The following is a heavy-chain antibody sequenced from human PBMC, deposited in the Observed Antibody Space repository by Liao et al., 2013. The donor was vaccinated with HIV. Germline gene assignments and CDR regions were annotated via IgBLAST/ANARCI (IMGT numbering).Heavy chain of an antibody. J-gene: IGHJ3*02. CDR1: GGSISSFF. CDR2: IYTSGIT. V-gene: IGHV4-4*07. Sequence: QVQLQESGPGLVKPSETLSLTCTVSGGSISSFFWSWIRQPAGKGLEWIGRIYTSGITNYKPSLKSRVTMSVDASKSQFSLQLTSVTAADTAVYYCARAPVAGTRRNSFDIWGQGTMVTVSS. CDR3: ARAPVAGTRRNSFDI. D-gene: IGHD6-19*01.